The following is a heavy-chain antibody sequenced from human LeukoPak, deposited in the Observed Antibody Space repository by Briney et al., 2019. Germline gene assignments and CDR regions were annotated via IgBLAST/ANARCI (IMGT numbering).Heavy chain of an antibody. CDR2: IYYTGST. CDR3: ARDNSSTFDY. CDR1: GGSISSGAYY. J-gene: IGHJ4*02. Sequence: SQTLSLTCTVSGGSISSGAYYWSWIRQHPGKGLEWLGYIYYTGSTYYNPSLKSRVTISVDRSKNQFSLKLSSVTAADTAVYYCARDNSSTFDYWGQGTLVTVSS. V-gene: IGHV4-31*03. D-gene: IGHD2/OR15-2a*01.